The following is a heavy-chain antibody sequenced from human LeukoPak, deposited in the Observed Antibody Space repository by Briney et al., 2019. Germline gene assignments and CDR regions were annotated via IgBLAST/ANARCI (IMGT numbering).Heavy chain of an antibody. Sequence: GGSLRLSCAASGFTFSSYSMNWVRQPPGKGLEWISSISSSSSYIYYADSVKGRFTISRDKAKNSLYLQMNSLRAEDTAVYYCASDFWSGYSSALFDYWGQGTLVTVSS. CDR3: ASDFWSGYSSALFDY. CDR2: ISSSSSYI. D-gene: IGHD3-3*01. J-gene: IGHJ4*02. CDR1: GFTFSSYS. V-gene: IGHV3-21*01.